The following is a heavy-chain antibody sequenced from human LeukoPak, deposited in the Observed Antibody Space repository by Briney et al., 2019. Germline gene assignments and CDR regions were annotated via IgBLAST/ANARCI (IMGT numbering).Heavy chain of an antibody. J-gene: IGHJ4*02. CDR1: GFSFNNYA. Sequence: GRSLRLSCAGSGFSFNNYAMHWVRQPPGKGLEWVSGISWNSGSIDYADSVKGRFTISRDNAKNSLYLQMNSLRVEDTAFYYCAKDNRRHYTSGPNPDSLHWGQGALVTVSS. D-gene: IGHD6-19*01. CDR3: AKDNRRHYTSGPNPDSLH. V-gene: IGHV3-9*01. CDR2: ISWNSGSI.